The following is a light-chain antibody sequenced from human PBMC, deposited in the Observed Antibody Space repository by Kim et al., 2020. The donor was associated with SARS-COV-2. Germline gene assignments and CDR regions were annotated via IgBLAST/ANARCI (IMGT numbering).Light chain of an antibody. CDR2: DAS. Sequence: GDRVTITCRASQSIGSWLAWYQQKPGKAPNLLIYDASSLESGVPSRFSGSGSGTEFTLTISSLQPDDFATYYCQQYNSYPWTFGQGTKV. V-gene: IGKV1-5*01. CDR3: QQYNSYPWT. J-gene: IGKJ1*01. CDR1: QSIGSW.